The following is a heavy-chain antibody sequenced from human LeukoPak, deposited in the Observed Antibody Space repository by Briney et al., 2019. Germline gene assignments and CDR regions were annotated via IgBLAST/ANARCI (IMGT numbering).Heavy chain of an antibody. CDR3: ARLSSTSCYIDY. Sequence: SETLSLTCAVYGGSFSGYYWSWIRQPPGKGLEWIGEINHSGSTNYNPSLKSRVTISVDTSKNQFSLELGSVTAADTAVYYCARLSSTSCYIDYWGQGTLVTVSS. J-gene: IGHJ4*02. D-gene: IGHD2-2*02. CDR1: GGSFSGYY. CDR2: INHSGST. V-gene: IGHV4-34*01.